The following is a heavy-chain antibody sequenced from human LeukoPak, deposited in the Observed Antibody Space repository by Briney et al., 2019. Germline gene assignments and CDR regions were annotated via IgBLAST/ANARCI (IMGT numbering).Heavy chain of an antibody. CDR1: GFTFSSYG. CDR3: ARYNWNDAGFDI. CDR2: IWYDGSNK. D-gene: IGHD1-20*01. J-gene: IGHJ3*02. Sequence: GGSLRLSCGASGFTFSSYGMQWVRQAPGKGLEWVAVIWYDGSNKDYADSVKGRFTISRDNSKNTLYLQMNSLRAEDTAVYYCARYNWNDAGFDIWGQGTLVTVSS. V-gene: IGHV3-33*01.